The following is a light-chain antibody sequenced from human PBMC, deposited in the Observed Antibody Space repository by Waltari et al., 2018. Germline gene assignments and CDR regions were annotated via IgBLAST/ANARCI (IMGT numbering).Light chain of an antibody. J-gene: IGKJ1*01. V-gene: IGKV3-15*01. CDR3: QQYDNWLGT. CDR1: QSIRSN. Sequence: EIVMTQSPATLSVFPGERATISCRASQSIRSNLAWYQHKPGQAPRLLIDGASTRATGIPARFSGSGSGTEFTLTISSLQSEDFAVYFCQQYDNWLGTFGQGTKVEIK. CDR2: GAS.